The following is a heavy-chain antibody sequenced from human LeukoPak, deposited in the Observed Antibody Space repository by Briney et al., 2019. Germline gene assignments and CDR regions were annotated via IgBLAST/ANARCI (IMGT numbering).Heavy chain of an antibody. CDR2: IWYDGSNK. CDR3: AGSYYNVFDY. CDR1: GFTFSNYG. D-gene: IGHD3-10*01. J-gene: IGHJ4*02. V-gene: IGHV3-33*01. Sequence: GGSLRLSCAASGFTFSNYGMHWVRQAPGKGLEWVALIWYDGSNKYYADSVKGRFTISRGNSKNTLYLQMNSLRAEDTAVYYCAGSYYNVFDYWGQGTLVTVSS.